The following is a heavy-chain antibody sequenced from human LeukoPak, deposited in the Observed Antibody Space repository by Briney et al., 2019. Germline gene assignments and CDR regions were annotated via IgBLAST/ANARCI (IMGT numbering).Heavy chain of an antibody. V-gene: IGHV3-23*01. D-gene: IGHD1-26*01. CDR3: AKNLLGSESFSWYFDL. CDR1: GFNFADHA. J-gene: IGHJ2*01. Sequence: GGSLTLSCAASGFNFADHAMRWVRQAPGKGLEWVSSISDTGSGTCYVDSVKGRFTMSRDNSKNTLYLQMNSLRAEDTAVYYCAKNLLGSESFSWYFDLWGRGTLVTVSS. CDR2: ISDTGSGT.